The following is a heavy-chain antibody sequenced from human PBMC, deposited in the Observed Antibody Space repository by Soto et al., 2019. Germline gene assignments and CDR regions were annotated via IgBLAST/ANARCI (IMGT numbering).Heavy chain of an antibody. Sequence: QVQLVESGGGVVQPGRSLRLSCAASGFTFSSYAMHWVRQAPGKGLEWVAVISYDGSNKYYADSVKGRFTISRDNSKNTLYLQMNSLRAEDTAVYYCAIRISTSSWGGMDVWGQGTTVTVSS. CDR2: ISYDGSNK. J-gene: IGHJ6*02. CDR1: GFTFSSYA. V-gene: IGHV3-30-3*01. D-gene: IGHD2-2*01. CDR3: AIRISTSSWGGMDV.